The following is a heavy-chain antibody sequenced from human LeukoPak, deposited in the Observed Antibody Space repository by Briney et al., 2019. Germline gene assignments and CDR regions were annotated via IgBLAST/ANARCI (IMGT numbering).Heavy chain of an antibody. D-gene: IGHD1-26*01. Sequence: PSETLSLTCTVSGGSISSNNYYWGWIRQPPGKGLVWVGTIYYSGSTYYNPSLKSRVTISVDTSKNQFSLKLSSVTAADTAVYYCARQGSGNYLSPVNYWGQGTLVTVSS. J-gene: IGHJ4*02. V-gene: IGHV4-39*01. CDR2: IYYSGST. CDR3: ARQGSGNYLSPVNY. CDR1: GGSISSNNYY.